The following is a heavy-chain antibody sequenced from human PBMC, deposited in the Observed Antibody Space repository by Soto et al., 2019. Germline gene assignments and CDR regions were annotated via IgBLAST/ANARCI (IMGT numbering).Heavy chain of an antibody. CDR1: GFTFSSYW. CDR2: IKQDGSEK. D-gene: IGHD2-2*01. CDR3: ARSSSTILDYYYYYGMDV. V-gene: IGHV3-7*01. J-gene: IGHJ6*02. Sequence: PGGSLRLSCAASGFTFSSYWMSWVRQAPGKGLEWVANIKQDGSEKYYVDSVKGRFTISRDNAKNSLYLQMNSLRAEDTAVYYCARSSSTILDYYYYYGMDVWGQGTTVTVSS.